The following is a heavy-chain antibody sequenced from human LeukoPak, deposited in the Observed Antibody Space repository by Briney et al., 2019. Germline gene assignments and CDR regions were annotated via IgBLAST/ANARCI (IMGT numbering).Heavy chain of an antibody. Sequence: GGSLRLSCAASGFTFSSYSMNWVRQAPGKGLEWVSSISSSSSNIYYADSVKGRFTISRDNAKNSLYLQMNSLRAEDTAVYYCARGSTGYYYYYYMDVWGKGTTVTVSS. CDR1: GFTFSSYS. J-gene: IGHJ6*03. CDR3: ARGSTGYYYYYYMDV. V-gene: IGHV3-21*01. CDR2: ISSSSSNI.